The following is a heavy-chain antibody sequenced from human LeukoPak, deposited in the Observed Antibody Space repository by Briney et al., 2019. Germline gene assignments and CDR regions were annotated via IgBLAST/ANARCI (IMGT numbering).Heavy chain of an antibody. CDR1: GGSFSGYY. J-gene: IGHJ4*02. CDR3: ARVRRSRLAELDY. Sequence: PSETLSLTCAVYGGSFSGYYWSWIRQPPGKGLEWIGEINHSGSTYYNPSLKSRVTISIDTSKNQFSLKLRSVTATDTAVYYCARVRRSRLAELDYWGQGTLVTVSS. D-gene: IGHD3-16*01. CDR2: INHSGST. V-gene: IGHV4-34*01.